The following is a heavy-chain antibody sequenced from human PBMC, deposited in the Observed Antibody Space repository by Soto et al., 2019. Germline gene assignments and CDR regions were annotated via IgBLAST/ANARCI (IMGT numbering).Heavy chain of an antibody. CDR3: DREDDGGDRDYYGLDV. V-gene: IGHV4-30-4*08. CDR1: GGSISSDIYH. CDR2: IYYSGSI. Sequence: QVHLQQSGPGLVRPSQTLSLTCTVSGGSISSDIYHWTWIRQSPGQGMEWIGYIYYSGSIFYNQSFTSRVIISVDTSKNQFSLQLSSVTAADTAVYFCDREDDGGDRDYYGLDVWGQGTTVTVSS. J-gene: IGHJ6*02. D-gene: IGHD2-21*02.